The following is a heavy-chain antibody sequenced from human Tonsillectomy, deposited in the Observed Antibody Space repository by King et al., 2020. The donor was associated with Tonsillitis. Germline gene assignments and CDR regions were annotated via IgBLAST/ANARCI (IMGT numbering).Heavy chain of an antibody. CDR3: AKRLGSTFFYHMAA. CDR2: ISGSGGRT. Sequence: VQLVESGGGLVQPGGSLRLSCAASGFTFSSYAMSWVRQAPGKGLEGGSAISGSGGRTDYADSVKGRVTTSRDNSKNTLYLHMSSLIAEDTAVYYCAKRLGSTFFYHMAASGAGTTGSVS. J-gene: IGHJ6*03. CDR1: GFTFSSYA. D-gene: IGHD2-2*01. V-gene: IGHV3-23*04.